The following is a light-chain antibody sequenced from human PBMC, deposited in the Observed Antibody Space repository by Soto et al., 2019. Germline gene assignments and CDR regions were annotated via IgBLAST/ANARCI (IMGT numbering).Light chain of an antibody. J-gene: IGLJ1*01. CDR2: ENN. CDR1: SSNIGNNY. CDR3: GTWDHSVSGYV. Sequence: QSVLTQPPSVSAAPGQQVTISCSGSSSNIGNNYVSWFQHLPGATPKLLIYENNRRPTGIPDRFSGSKSATSATLGITGLQTVDEADDYCGTWDHSVSGYVFGTGTKVTVL. V-gene: IGLV1-51*02.